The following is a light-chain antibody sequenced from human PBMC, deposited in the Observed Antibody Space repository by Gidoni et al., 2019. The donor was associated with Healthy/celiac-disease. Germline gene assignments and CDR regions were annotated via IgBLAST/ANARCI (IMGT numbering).Light chain of an antibody. CDR2: DAS. CDR1: QSVSSY. Sequence: IVLTQSPATLSLSPGERATLSCRASQSVSSYLAWYQQKPGQAPRRRIYDASNRATGIPARFSGSGSGTDFTLTISSLEPEDFAVYYCQQRSNWPQLTFGGXTKVEIK. CDR3: QQRSNWPQLT. J-gene: IGKJ4*01. V-gene: IGKV3-11*01.